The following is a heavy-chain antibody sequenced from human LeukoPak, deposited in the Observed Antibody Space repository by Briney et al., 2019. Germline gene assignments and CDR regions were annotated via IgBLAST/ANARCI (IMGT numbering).Heavy chain of an antibody. J-gene: IGHJ6*03. V-gene: IGHV1-2*02. Sequence: ASVKVSCKASGDTFSDYYAHWVRQAPGQGLEWMGWINPNSGGTNYAQKFQGRVTMTRDTSISTAYMELSRLRSDDTAVYYCAIKTLGLLRKGGAMDVWGKGTTVTVSS. CDR3: AIKTLGLLRKGGAMDV. CDR1: GDTFSDYY. CDR2: INPNSGGT. D-gene: IGHD5-12*01.